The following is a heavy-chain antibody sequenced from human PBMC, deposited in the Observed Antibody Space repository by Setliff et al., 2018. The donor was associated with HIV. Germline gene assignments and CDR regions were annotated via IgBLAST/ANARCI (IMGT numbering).Heavy chain of an antibody. CDR3: ASLGDEYYDSSGYPDALDI. D-gene: IGHD3-22*01. V-gene: IGHV1-18*01. Sequence: ASVKVSCKASGYTFTSYGISWVRQAPGQGLEWMGWISAYNGNTNYAQKLQGRVTMTTDTSTSTAYMELRSLRSDDTAVYYCASLGDEYYDSSGYPDALDIWGQGTMVTVSS. CDR1: GYTFTSYG. J-gene: IGHJ3*02. CDR2: ISAYNGNT.